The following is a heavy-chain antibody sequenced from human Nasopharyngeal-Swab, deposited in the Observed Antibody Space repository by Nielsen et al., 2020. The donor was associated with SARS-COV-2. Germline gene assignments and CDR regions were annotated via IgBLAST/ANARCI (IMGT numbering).Heavy chain of an antibody. Sequence: GESLKISCAASGFTFSSYGMHWVRQAPVKGLEWVAVIWYDGSNKYYADSVKGRFTISRDNSKNTLYLQMNSLRAEDTAVYYCARDEQQLSYYYGMDVWGQGTTVTVSS. V-gene: IGHV3-33*01. CDR2: IWYDGSNK. CDR1: GFTFSSYG. CDR3: ARDEQQLSYYYGMDV. D-gene: IGHD6-13*01. J-gene: IGHJ6*02.